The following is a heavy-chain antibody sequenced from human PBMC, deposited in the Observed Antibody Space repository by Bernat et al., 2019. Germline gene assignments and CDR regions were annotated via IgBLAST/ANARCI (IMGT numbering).Heavy chain of an antibody. CDR2: INHSGST. CDR3: AREGAGFGEFDDAFDI. CDR1: GGSFSGYY. Sequence: QVQLQQWGAGLLKPSETLSLTCAVYGGSFSGYYWSWIRQPPGKGLEWIGEINHSGSTNYNPSLKSRVTISVDTSKNHFSLKLISVTAADTAVYYWAREGAGFGEFDDAFDIWGQGTMVTVSS. D-gene: IGHD3-10*01. V-gene: IGHV4-34*01. J-gene: IGHJ3*02.